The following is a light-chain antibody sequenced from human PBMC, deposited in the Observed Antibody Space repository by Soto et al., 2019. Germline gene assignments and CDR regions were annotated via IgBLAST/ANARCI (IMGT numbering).Light chain of an antibody. J-gene: IGKJ1*01. CDR1: QSVSSTY. Sequence: IEITKSPATVSVSPGERFTLHCRASQSVSSTYLGWYQQKPGQAPRLLIYGASSRATGIPDRFSGSGSGTDFTLTISRLEPGDFAVYYCQQYVNSWTFGQGTMVDIK. V-gene: IGKV3-20*01. CDR2: GAS. CDR3: QQYVNSWT.